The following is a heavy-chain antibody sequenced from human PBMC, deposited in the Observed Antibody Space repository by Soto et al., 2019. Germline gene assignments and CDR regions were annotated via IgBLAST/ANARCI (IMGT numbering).Heavy chain of an antibody. V-gene: IGHV3-74*01. D-gene: IGHD5-18*01. CDR2: INSDGSSI. J-gene: IGHJ6*02. CDR3: AREVSHGYVLRGMDV. Sequence: EVQLVESGGGLVQPGGSVRLSCAASKFTITSYWMHWVRQAPGRGLVWVSRINSDGSSIRYADAVKGRFTIARDNAKNTLNLQMNSLRVEDTAVYYCAREVSHGYVLRGMDVWGQGTTVTVFS. CDR1: KFTITSYW.